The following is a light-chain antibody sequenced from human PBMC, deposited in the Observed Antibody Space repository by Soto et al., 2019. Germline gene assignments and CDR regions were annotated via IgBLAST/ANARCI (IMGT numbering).Light chain of an antibody. CDR2: DAS. Sequence: EVVMTQSPATLSVSPGERATLSCMAIESVSRNLAWYQQKPGQAPRLLIYDASTRATGIPDRFSGGGSGKEFTLTTSSLQSEDFVVYYCQQYNSWPPITFGQGTRLEIK. CDR1: ESVSRN. J-gene: IGKJ5*01. V-gene: IGKV3-15*01. CDR3: QQYNSWPPIT.